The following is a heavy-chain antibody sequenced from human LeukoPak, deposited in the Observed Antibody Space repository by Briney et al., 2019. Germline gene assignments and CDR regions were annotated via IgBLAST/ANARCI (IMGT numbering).Heavy chain of an antibody. D-gene: IGHD3-10*01. Sequence: GGSLRLSCAASGCIVSSNYMTWVRQAPGKGLEWVSLSYSGGSTYYSDSVKGRFTISRDNSKNTLYLQMNSLRAEDTAAYYCAKETGVGTMVRGVIADWGQGTLVTVSS. CDR3: AKETGVGTMVRGVIAD. CDR1: GCIVSSNY. CDR2: SYSGGST. V-gene: IGHV3-53*05. J-gene: IGHJ4*02.